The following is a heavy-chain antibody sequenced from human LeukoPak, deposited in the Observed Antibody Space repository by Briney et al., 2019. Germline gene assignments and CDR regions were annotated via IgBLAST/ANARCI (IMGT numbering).Heavy chain of an antibody. Sequence: ASVKVSCKASGYTFTGYYMHWVRQAPGQGLEWMGWINPNSGGTNYAQKLQGRVTMTTDTSTSTAYMELRSLRSDDTAVYYCARGLMVRGVIPPGYWGQGTLVTVSS. CDR1: GYTFTGYY. V-gene: IGHV1-2*02. J-gene: IGHJ4*02. CDR2: INPNSGGT. CDR3: ARGLMVRGVIPPGY. D-gene: IGHD3-10*01.